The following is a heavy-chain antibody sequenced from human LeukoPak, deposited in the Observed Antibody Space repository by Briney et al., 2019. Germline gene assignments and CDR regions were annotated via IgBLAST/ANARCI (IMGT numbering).Heavy chain of an antibody. CDR3: ARSIVRASFDF. CDR2: IKQDGSEK. V-gene: IGHV3-7*01. J-gene: IGHJ4*02. D-gene: IGHD1-26*01. CDR1: GFTFSNYW. Sequence: GGSLRLSCAASGFTFSNYWMSWVRQAPGKGLEWVASIKQDGSEKYYVDSVKGRFTISRDNAKNSLYLQMNSLRADDTAVYYCARSIVRASFDFWGQGTLVTVSS.